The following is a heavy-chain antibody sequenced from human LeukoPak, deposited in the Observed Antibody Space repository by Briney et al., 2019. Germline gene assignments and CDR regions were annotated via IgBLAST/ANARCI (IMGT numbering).Heavy chain of an antibody. CDR3: ARSIVGATPRDDY. CDR2: IRYDGSNK. D-gene: IGHD1-26*01. Sequence: PGGSLRLSCAASGFTFSSYGMHWVRQAPGKGLEWVAFIRYDGSNKYYADSVKGRFTISRDNSKNTLYLQMNSLRAEDTAVYYCARSIVGATPRDDYWGQGTLVTVSS. V-gene: IGHV3-30*02. CDR1: GFTFSSYG. J-gene: IGHJ4*02.